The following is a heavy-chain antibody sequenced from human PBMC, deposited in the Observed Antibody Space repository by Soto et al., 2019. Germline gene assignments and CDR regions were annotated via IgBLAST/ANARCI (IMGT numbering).Heavy chain of an antibody. CDR1: GFTFSSYA. J-gene: IGHJ3*02. CDR3: ARVTYSRERWLQFGDAFDI. V-gene: IGHV3-30-3*01. Sequence: GGSLRLSCAASGFTFSSYAMHWVRQAPGKGLEWVAVISYDGSNKYYADSVKGRFTISRDNSKNTLYLQMNSLRAEATAVYYCARVTYSRERWLQFGDAFDIWGQGTMVTVSS. CDR2: ISYDGSNK. D-gene: IGHD5-12*01.